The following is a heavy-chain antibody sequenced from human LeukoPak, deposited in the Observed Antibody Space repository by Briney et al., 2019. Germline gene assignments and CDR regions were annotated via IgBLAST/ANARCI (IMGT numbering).Heavy chain of an antibody. D-gene: IGHD3-10*01. V-gene: IGHV3-30-3*01. CDR2: ISYDGSNK. CDR1: GFTFSSYA. J-gene: IGHJ3*02. CDR3: ARDKRLWFGDRAFDI. Sequence: GGSLRLSCAASGFTFSSYAMHWVRQAPGKGLEWVAVISYDGSNKYYADSVKGRFTISRDNSKNTLYLQMNSLRAEDTAVYYCARDKRLWFGDRAFDIWGQGTMVTVSS.